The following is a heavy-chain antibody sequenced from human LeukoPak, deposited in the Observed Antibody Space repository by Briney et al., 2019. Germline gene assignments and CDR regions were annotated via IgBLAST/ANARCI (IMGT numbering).Heavy chain of an antibody. CDR1: GGSISSGGYS. V-gene: IGHV4-30-2*01. CDR2: IYHSGST. J-gene: IGHJ6*02. Sequence: SETLSLTCAVSGGSISSGGYSWSWIRQPPGKGLEWIGYIYHSGSTYYNPSLKSRVTISVDRSKNQFSLKLSSVTAADTAVYYCARVPYYYYYGMDVWGQGTTVTVSS. CDR3: ARVPYYYYYGMDV.